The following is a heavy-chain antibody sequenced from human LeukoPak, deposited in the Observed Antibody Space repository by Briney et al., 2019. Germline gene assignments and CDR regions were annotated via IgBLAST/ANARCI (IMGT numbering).Heavy chain of an antibody. J-gene: IGHJ4*02. D-gene: IGHD3-9*01. CDR3: AKVGGEYYDILTGYNDY. V-gene: IGHV3-48*04. CDR2: ISSSSSTI. CDR1: GFTFSSYS. Sequence: GGSLRLSCAASGFTFSSYSMDWVRQAPGKGLEWVSYISSSSSTIYYADSVKGRFTISRDNAKNTLYLQMNSLRAEDTAVYYCAKVGGEYYDILTGYNDYWGQGTLVTVSS.